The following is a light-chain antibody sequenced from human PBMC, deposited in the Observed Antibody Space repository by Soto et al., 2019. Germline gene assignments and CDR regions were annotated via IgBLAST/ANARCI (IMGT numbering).Light chain of an antibody. CDR2: DAS. V-gene: IGKV3-15*01. J-gene: IGKJ2*01. CDR3: QQYKFWYT. Sequence: EIVMTQSPATLSVSPGERATLSCRASQSVGSDLAWYQQKPDQSPRVLIYDASTRATDIPVRFSGSGSGTEFTLTISSLQSEDFAVYYCQQYKFWYTFGQGTKLEIK. CDR1: QSVGSD.